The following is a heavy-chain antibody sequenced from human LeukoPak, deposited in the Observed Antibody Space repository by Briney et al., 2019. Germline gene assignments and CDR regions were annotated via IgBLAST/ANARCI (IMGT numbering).Heavy chain of an antibody. D-gene: IGHD5-12*01. J-gene: IGHJ5*02. CDR3: TKAPAGPEYSDNWRFGYNWFDP. Sequence: GGSLRLSCAASGFTFSSYAMSWVRQAPGKGLEWVSGIGTTAKYYADSVKGRFTISRDNSRNTLYLQMNGLRAEDTAIYYCTKAPAGPEYSDNWRFGYNWFDPWGQGTLVTVSS. CDR2: IGTTAK. V-gene: IGHV3-23*01. CDR1: GFTFSSYA.